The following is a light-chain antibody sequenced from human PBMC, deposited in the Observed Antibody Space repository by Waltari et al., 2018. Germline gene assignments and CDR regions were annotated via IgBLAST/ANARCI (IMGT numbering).Light chain of an antibody. CDR2: EVS. CDR3: SSYTSSSTLVV. CDR1: SSDVGGSYY. Sequence: QSALTQPASVSGSPGQSITISCTGTSSDVGGSYYIPWYQQHPGKAPKLMIYEVSNRPSGVSNRFSGSKSGNTASLTISGLQAEDEADYYCSSYTSSSTLVVFGGGTKLTVL. V-gene: IGLV2-14*01. J-gene: IGLJ2*01.